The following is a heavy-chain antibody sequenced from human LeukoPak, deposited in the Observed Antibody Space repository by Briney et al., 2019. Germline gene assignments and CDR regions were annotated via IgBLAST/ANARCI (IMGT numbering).Heavy chain of an antibody. J-gene: IGHJ4*02. CDR3: ARRCGGEDYFDS. V-gene: IGHV4-39*01. Sequence: SETLSLTCTVSGGSISSSSYYWDWIRQPPGKGLEWIGSVSYSGSTYYNPSLKSRVSISVDTSKNQFSLNLSSVTAADTAVYSCARRCGGEDYFDSWGQGTLVTVSS. D-gene: IGHD2-21*01. CDR1: GGSISSSSYY. CDR2: VSYSGST.